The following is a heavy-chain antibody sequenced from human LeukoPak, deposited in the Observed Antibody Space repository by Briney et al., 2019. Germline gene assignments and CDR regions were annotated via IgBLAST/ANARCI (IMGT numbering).Heavy chain of an antibody. D-gene: IGHD3-3*01. Sequence: SGGSLRLPCAASGFTFSNYAMSWVRQAPGKGPEWVSAISGSGGRTYHADSVKGRFTISRDNSKNTLYLQMNSLRAEDTAVYYCAKDLSGPRLRFLEWLSSPLFDYWGQGTLVTVSS. J-gene: IGHJ4*02. V-gene: IGHV3-23*01. CDR2: ISGSGGRT. CDR3: AKDLSGPRLRFLEWLSSPLFDY. CDR1: GFTFSNYA.